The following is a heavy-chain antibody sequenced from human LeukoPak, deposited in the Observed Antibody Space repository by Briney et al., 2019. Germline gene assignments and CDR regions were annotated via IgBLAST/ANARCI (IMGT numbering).Heavy chain of an antibody. D-gene: IGHD3-10*01. V-gene: IGHV3-30*02. CDR1: GFTFRSYG. CDR3: AKGDTLLWFGDHRGGWFDP. CDR2: IRYDGSNK. J-gene: IGHJ5*02. Sequence: GGSLRLSCAASGFTFRSYGMHWVRQAPGKGLEWVAFIRYDGSNKYYADSVKGRFTISRDNSKNTLYLQMNSLRAEDTAVYYCAKGDTLLWFGDHRGGWFDPWGQGTLVTVSS.